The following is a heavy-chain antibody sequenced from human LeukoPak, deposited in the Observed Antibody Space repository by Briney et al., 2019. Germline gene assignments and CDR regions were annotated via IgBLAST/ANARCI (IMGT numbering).Heavy chain of an antibody. CDR1: GGSFSTYY. CDR2: IYTSGTT. Sequence: PSETLSLTCTVSGGSFSTYYWSWIRQPAGKGLEWIGHIYTSGTTNYNPSLKSRVTMSIDTSKNQFSLKLSSVTAADTAIYHCARDAKYYYGSRTYFFFEYWGQGTLLSVSS. V-gene: IGHV4-4*07. D-gene: IGHD3-10*01. J-gene: IGHJ4*02. CDR3: ARDAKYYYGSRTYFFFEY.